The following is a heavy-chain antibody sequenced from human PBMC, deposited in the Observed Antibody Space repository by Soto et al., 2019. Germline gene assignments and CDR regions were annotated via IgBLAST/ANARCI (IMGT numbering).Heavy chain of an antibody. CDR3: ASVTTASYYYYYMDV. J-gene: IGHJ6*03. V-gene: IGHV4-59*01. CDR1: GCSISSYY. D-gene: IGHD4-17*01. Sequence: SETLSLTCTVSGCSISSYYWSWIRQPPGKGLEWIGYIYYSGSTNYNPSLKSRVTISVDTSKNQFSLKLSSVTAADTAVYYCASVTTASYYYYYMDVWGKGTTVTVSS. CDR2: IYYSGST.